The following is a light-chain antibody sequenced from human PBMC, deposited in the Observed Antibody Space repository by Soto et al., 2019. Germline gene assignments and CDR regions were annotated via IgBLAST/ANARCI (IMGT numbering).Light chain of an antibody. CDR3: QQYNNWPPRVT. Sequence: EIVMTQSPATLSVSPGERATLSCRASQSVSNNLAWYQQPPGQPPTLLIYGAATRATGIPARFSGSGSGTEFTLTITSLQSEDFAVYYCQQYNNWPPRVTFGQGTRLEIK. J-gene: IGKJ5*01. CDR2: GAA. V-gene: IGKV3-15*01. CDR1: QSVSNN.